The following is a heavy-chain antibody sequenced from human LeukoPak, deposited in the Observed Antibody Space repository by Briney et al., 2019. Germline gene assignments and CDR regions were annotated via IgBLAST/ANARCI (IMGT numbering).Heavy chain of an antibody. CDR3: ARVAWRELGDAFDI. CDR1: GYTFTGYY. V-gene: IGHV1-18*04. J-gene: IGHJ3*02. Sequence: GASVKVSCKASGYTFTGYYMHWVRQAPGQGLEWMGWISAYNGNTNYAQKLQGRVTMTTDTSTSTAYMELRSLRSDDTAVYYCARVAWRELGDAFDIWGQGTMVTVSS. D-gene: IGHD1-26*01. CDR2: ISAYNGNT.